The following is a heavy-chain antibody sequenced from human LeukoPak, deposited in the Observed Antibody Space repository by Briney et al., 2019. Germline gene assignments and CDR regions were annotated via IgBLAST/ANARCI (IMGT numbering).Heavy chain of an antibody. V-gene: IGHV3-11*04. CDR3: ARSGVAGTWAIDY. CDR2: ISSSGNTI. D-gene: IGHD6-19*01. CDR1: GFTFSDYY. Sequence: GGSLRLSCAASGFTFSDYYMSWIRQAPGKGLEWVSDISSSGNTIYYANSVKGRFTISRDNAKNSLYLQMNSLRAEDTAVYYCARSGVAGTWAIDYWGQGTLVTVSS. J-gene: IGHJ4*02.